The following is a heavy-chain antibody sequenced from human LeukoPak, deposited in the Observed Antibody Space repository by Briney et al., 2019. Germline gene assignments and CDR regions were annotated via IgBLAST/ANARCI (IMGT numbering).Heavy chain of an antibody. J-gene: IGHJ4*02. V-gene: IGHV3-33*01. Sequence: GGSLRLSCAASGFTFSNYGMHWVRQAPGKGLEWVAVIWYDGSNNYYADSVKGRFTISRDNSKNTMYLQMNTLRAEDTAVYYCGRDMCQGVCYSSDYWGQGILVTVSS. CDR3: GRDMCQGVCYSSDY. CDR1: GFTFSNYG. CDR2: IWYDGSNN. D-gene: IGHD2-21*02.